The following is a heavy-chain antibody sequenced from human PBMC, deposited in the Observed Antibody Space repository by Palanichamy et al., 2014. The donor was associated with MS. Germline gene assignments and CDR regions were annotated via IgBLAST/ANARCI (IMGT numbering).Heavy chain of an antibody. CDR3: ASTFTRYNWNSHMDV. V-gene: IGHV3-11*01. J-gene: IGHJ6*03. D-gene: IGHD1-7*01. CDR2: ISSSGSTI. Sequence: GKGLEWVSYISSSGSTIYYADSVKGRFTISRDNAKNSLFLQMNSLRAEDTAVYYCASTFTRYNWNSHMDVWGEGTTVTVSS.